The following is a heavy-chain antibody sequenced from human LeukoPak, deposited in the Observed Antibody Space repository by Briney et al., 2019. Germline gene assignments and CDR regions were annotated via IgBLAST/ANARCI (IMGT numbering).Heavy chain of an antibody. J-gene: IGHJ6*03. CDR3: ARGSFWSGYSMGYYYYYMDV. CDR2: INTNTGNP. Sequence: GASVKVSCKASGCTFTSYYMHWVRQAPGQGLEWMGWINTNTGNPTYAQGFTGRFVFSLDTSVSTAYLQISSLKAEDTAVYYCARGSFWSGYSMGYYYYYMDVWGKGTTVTVSS. D-gene: IGHD3-3*01. V-gene: IGHV7-4-1*02. CDR1: GCTFTSYY.